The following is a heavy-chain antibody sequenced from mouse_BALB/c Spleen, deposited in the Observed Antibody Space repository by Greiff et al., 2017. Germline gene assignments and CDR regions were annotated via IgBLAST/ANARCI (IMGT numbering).Heavy chain of an antibody. V-gene: IGHV10-1*02. CDR3: VRGGNYVDFAY. Sequence: EVQLVESGGGLVQPKGSLKLSCAASGFTFNTYAMNWVRQAPGKGLEWVARIRSKSNNYATYYADSVKDRFTISRDDSQSMLYLQMNNLKTEDTAMYYCVRGGNYVDFAYWGQGTLVTVSA. CDR1: GFTFNTYA. CDR2: IRSKSNNYAT. D-gene: IGHD2-1*01. J-gene: IGHJ3*01.